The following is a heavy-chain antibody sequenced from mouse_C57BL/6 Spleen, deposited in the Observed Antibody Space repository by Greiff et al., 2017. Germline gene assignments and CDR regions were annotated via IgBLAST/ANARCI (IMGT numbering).Heavy chain of an antibody. CDR2: ISDGGSYT. CDR3: ARDASHYY. D-gene: IGHD6-1*01. V-gene: IGHV5-4*01. Sequence: EVKVVESGGGLVKPGGSLKLSCAASGFTFSSYAMSWVRQTPEKRLEWVATISDGGSYTYYPDNVKGRFTISRDNAKNNLYLQMSHLKSEDTSMYYCARDASHYYWGQGTTLTVSS. CDR1: GFTFSSYA. J-gene: IGHJ2*01.